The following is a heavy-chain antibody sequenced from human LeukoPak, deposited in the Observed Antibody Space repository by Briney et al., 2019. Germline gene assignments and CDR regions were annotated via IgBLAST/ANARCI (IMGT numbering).Heavy chain of an antibody. V-gene: IGHV3-30-3*01. D-gene: IGHD3-10*01. Sequence: GGSLRLSCTASGFTFSSYAMHWVRQAPGKGLECVAVISYDESNEHYADSVKGRFTISRDNSKNTLYLQMNSLRVEDTAVYYCARDLSGGGLDYWGQGTLVTVSS. CDR1: GFTFSSYA. J-gene: IGHJ4*02. CDR3: ARDLSGGGLDY. CDR2: ISYDESNE.